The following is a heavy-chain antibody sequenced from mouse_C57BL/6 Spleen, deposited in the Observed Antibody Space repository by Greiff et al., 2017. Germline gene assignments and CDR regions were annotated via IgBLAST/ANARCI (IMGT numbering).Heavy chain of an antibody. Sequence: QVQLQQSGAELVRPGASVKLSCKASGYTFTDYYINWVKQRPGQGLEWIARIYPGSGNTYYNEKFKGKATLTAEKSSSTAYMQLSSLTSEDSAVYFCARDGYYRYYYAMDYWGQGTSVTVSS. CDR1: GYTFTDYY. J-gene: IGHJ4*01. D-gene: IGHD2-3*01. V-gene: IGHV1-76*01. CDR2: IYPGSGNT. CDR3: ARDGYYRYYYAMDY.